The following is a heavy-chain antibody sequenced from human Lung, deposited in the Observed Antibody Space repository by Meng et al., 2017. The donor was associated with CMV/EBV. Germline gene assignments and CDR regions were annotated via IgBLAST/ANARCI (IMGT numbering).Heavy chain of an antibody. D-gene: IGHD3-9*01. CDR3: ARDRPQSAGGDFDWFYIGVADP. Sequence: SVXVSXXASGYTFFSFGITWVRQAPGQGLEWMGWINTYSGDTKYPQKLQGRVTMTTDTSTSTAYMELRSLRSDDTAVYYCARDRPQSAGGDFDWFYIGVADPWGQRXLVTVSS. CDR2: INTYSGDT. V-gene: IGHV1-18*01. CDR1: GYTFFSFG. J-gene: IGHJ5*02.